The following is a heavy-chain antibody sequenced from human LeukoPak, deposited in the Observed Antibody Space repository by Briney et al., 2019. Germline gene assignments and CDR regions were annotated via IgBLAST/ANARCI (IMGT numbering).Heavy chain of an antibody. CDR1: GGSISSYY. CDR2: IYYSGST. Sequence: SETLSLTCTVSGGSISSYYWSWIRQPPGKGLEWIGYIYYSGSTNYNPSLKSRVTISVDTSKNQFSLKLSSVTAADTAVYYCARDSADSSGFDYWGQGPLVTVSS. D-gene: IGHD6-25*01. V-gene: IGHV4-59*01. J-gene: IGHJ4*02. CDR3: ARDSADSSGFDY.